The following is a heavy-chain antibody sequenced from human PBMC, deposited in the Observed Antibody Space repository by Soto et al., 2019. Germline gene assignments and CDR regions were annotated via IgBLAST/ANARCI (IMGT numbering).Heavy chain of an antibody. J-gene: IGHJ4*02. V-gene: IGHV3-30-3*01. CDR2: ISYGGSNK. D-gene: IGHD5-12*01. Sequence: QVQLVESGGGVVQPGRSLRLSCAASGLTFSRYAMHWVRQAPGKGLEWVAIISYGGSNKYYADSVWGRFTISRDNSNNTLYLQMNSLRAEDTAVYYCARDREGYSGFDYPAYWGQGTLVTVSS. CDR1: GLTFSRYA. CDR3: ARDREGYSGFDYPAY.